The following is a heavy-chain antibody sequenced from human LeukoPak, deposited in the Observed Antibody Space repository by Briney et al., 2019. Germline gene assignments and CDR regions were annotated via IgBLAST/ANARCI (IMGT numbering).Heavy chain of an antibody. V-gene: IGHV4-34*01. CDR2: INHSGST. Sequence: SETLSLTCAVYGGSFSGYYWSWIRQPPGKGLEWIGEINHSGSTNHNPSLKSRVTISVDTSKNQFSLKLSSVTAADTAVYYCARGRRRYNWNESFDYWGQGTLVTVSS. CDR3: ARGRRRYNWNESFDY. CDR1: GGSFSGYY. D-gene: IGHD1-1*01. J-gene: IGHJ4*02.